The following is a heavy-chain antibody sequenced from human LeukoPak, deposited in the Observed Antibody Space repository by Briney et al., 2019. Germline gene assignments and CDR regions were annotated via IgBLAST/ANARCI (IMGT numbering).Heavy chain of an antibody. D-gene: IGHD1-26*01. CDR3: ARGFGIVGATEYWFDP. J-gene: IGHJ5*02. V-gene: IGHV1-18*01. CDR2: ISAYNGNR. CDR1: GYTFTSYG. Sequence: ASVKASCKASGYTFTSYGISWVRQAPGQGLEWMGWISAYNGNRNYAQKFQGRVTMTTDTSTSTAYMELRSLRSDDTAVYYCARGFGIVGATEYWFDPWGQGTLVTVSS.